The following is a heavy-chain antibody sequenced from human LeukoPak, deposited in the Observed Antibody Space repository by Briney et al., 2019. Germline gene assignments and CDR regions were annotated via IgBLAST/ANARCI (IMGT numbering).Heavy chain of an antibody. CDR2: IYYSGST. CDR3: ARDRCSSTSCYKGDDAFDI. V-gene: IGHV4-59*06. J-gene: IGHJ3*02. Sequence: SETLSLTRTVSGGSISSYYWSWIRQPPGKGLEWIGYIYYSGSTYYNPSLKSRVTISVGTSKNQFSLKLSSVTAADTAVYYCARDRCSSTSCYKGDDAFDIWGQGTMVTVSS. D-gene: IGHD2-2*01. CDR1: GGSISSYY.